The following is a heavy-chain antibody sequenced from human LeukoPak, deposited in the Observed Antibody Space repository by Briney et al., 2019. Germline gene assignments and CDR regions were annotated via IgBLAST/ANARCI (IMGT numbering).Heavy chain of an antibody. CDR1: GFTFSSYG. CDR3: ARAMPHDNWFNP. D-gene: IGHD2-2*01. J-gene: IGHJ5*02. Sequence: GGSLRLSCAASGFTFSSYGMHWVRQAPGKGLEWVAVISYDGSNKYYADSVKGRFTISRDNAKNTLYLQMNSLRAEDTAVYYCARAMPHDNWFNPWGQGSLVTVSS. CDR2: ISYDGSNK. V-gene: IGHV3-30*03.